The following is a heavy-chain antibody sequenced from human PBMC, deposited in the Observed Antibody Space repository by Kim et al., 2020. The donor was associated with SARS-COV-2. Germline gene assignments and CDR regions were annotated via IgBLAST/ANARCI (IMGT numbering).Heavy chain of an antibody. CDR1: GGSISSGGYY. CDR2: IYYSGST. Sequence: SETLSLTCTVSGGSISSGGYYWSWIRQHPGKGLEWIGYIYYSGSTYYNPSLKSRVTISVDTSKNQFSLKLSSVTAADTAVYYCALSDDSRSSYFDYWGQGTLVTVSS. V-gene: IGHV4-31*03. D-gene: IGHD2-21*02. CDR3: ALSDDSRSSYFDY. J-gene: IGHJ4*02.